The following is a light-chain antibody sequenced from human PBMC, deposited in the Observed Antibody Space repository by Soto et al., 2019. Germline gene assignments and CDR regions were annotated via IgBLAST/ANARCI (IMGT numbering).Light chain of an antibody. Sequence: QSALTQPASVSGSPGQSITISCTGTSCDVGSYNVVSWYQQHPGKAPKLMIYEGSKRPSGVSDRISGSKSGNTASLTISGLQAEDEAEYYCCSYAGSSPSVVFGGGTKLTVL. V-gene: IGLV2-23*01. CDR2: EGS. J-gene: IGLJ2*01. CDR1: SCDVGSYNV. CDR3: CSYAGSSPSVV.